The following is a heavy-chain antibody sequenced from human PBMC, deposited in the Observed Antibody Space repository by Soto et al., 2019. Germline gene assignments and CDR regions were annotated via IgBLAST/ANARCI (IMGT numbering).Heavy chain of an antibody. CDR3: AREGGSYGPFDC. J-gene: IGHJ4*02. D-gene: IGHD3-10*01. Sequence: LRLSCAASGFSVSNKYMNWVRQAPGRGLEWVSVIYSGGGTYYAESVKGRFTISRDNSKNTVYLQMNTLRPEDTAVYYCAREGGSYGPFDCWGQGTLVTVSS. CDR2: IYSGGGT. V-gene: IGHV3-53*01. CDR1: GFSVSNKY.